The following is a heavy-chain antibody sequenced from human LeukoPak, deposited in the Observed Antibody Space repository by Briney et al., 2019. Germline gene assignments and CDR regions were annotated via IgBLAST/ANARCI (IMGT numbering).Heavy chain of an antibody. CDR3: ARAHCSGGSCYSRYGMDV. CDR2: IFPIFGTA. Sequence: SVKASCKASAGTFSSYAISCVRHAPGQGLEWRGRIFPIFGTANYAQKFQGRVTITADESTSTAYMELSSLRSEDTAVYYCARAHCSGGSCYSRYGMDVWGQGTTVTVSS. D-gene: IGHD2-15*01. J-gene: IGHJ6*02. V-gene: IGHV1-69*13. CDR1: AGTFSSYA.